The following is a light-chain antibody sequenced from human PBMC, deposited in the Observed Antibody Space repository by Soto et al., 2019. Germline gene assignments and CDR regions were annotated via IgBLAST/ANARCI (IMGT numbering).Light chain of an antibody. CDR1: SSNIGAGYD. J-gene: IGLJ2*01. Sequence: QYVLTQPPSVSGAPGQRVTISCTGSSSNIGAGYDVHWYQQLPGTAPKLLIYGNSNRPSGVPDRFSGSKSGTSASLAITGLQAEDEADYYCQSYDSSLVFGGGTQLTVL. CDR3: QSYDSSLV. CDR2: GNS. V-gene: IGLV1-40*01.